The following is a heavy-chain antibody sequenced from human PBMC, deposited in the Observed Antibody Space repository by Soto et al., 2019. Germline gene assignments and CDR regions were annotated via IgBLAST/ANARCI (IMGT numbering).Heavy chain of an antibody. CDR2: IYYSGST. V-gene: IGHV4-31*03. D-gene: IGHD6-13*01. CDR1: GGSISSGGYY. Sequence: SETLSLTCTVSGGSISSGGYYWSWIRQHPGKGLEWIGYIYYSGSTYYNPSLKSRVTISVDTSKNQFSLKLSSVTAADTAVYYCARGRVAAAASKGGFGMDVWGQGTTVTVSS. CDR3: ARGRVAAAASKGGFGMDV. J-gene: IGHJ6*02.